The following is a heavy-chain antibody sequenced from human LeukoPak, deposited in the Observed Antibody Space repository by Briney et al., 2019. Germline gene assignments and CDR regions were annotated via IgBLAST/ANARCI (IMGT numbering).Heavy chain of an antibody. J-gene: IGHJ4*02. CDR1: GFTLSSYW. D-gene: IGHD3-10*01. CDR3: ARVRILWFGGGFDY. V-gene: IGHV3-74*01. Sequence: GGSLRLSCAASGFTLSSYWMHWVRQAPGKGLVWVSRINSDGSSTSYADSVKGRFTISRDKAEKTPYLQMNSLRAEDTAVYYCARVRILWFGGGFDYWGQGTLVTVSS. CDR2: INSDGSST.